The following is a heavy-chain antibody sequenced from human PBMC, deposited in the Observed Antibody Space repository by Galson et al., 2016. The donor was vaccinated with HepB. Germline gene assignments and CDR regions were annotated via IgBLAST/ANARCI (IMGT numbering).Heavy chain of an antibody. D-gene: IGHD3-3*01. CDR2: TSPYNGNT. J-gene: IGHJ4*02. Sequence: CKASGHTFTSYGTNYGISWVRQAPGQGLEWMGWTSPYNGNTNYAQNFRGRVTMTTDTSTSTAYMELRSLRSDDTAVYYCARDSRDFYFDYWGQGTLVTVSS. CDR1: GHTFTSYGTNYG. CDR3: ARDSRDFYFDY. V-gene: IGHV1-18*01.